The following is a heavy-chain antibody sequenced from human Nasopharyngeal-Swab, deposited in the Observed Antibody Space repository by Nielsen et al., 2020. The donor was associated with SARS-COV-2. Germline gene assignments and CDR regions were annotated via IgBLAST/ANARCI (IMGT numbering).Heavy chain of an antibody. CDR1: GYTFTGYY. V-gene: IGHV1-2*02. CDR2: INPNSGGT. Sequence: ASVKVSCKASGYTFTGYYMHWVRQAPGQGLEWMGWINPNSGGTNYAQKFQGRVTMTRDTSISTAYMELSRLRSDDTAVYYCARERTDCSGGSCYSYGMDVWGQGTTVTVSS. CDR3: ARERTDCSGGSCYSYGMDV. D-gene: IGHD2-15*01. J-gene: IGHJ6*02.